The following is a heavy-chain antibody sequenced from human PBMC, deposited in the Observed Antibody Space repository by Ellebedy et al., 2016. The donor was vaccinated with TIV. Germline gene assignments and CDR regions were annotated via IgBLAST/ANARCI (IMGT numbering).Heavy chain of an antibody. CDR2: INHSGST. CDR1: GGSFSGYY. D-gene: IGHD6-13*01. J-gene: IGHJ6*03. CDR3: ARGSRAIAAAGSEYYYYYMDV. Sequence: SETLSLXCAVYGGSFSGYYWSWIRQPPGKGLEWIGEINHSGSTNYNPSLKSRVTISVDTSKNQFSLKLSSVTAADTAVYYCARGSRAIAAAGSEYYYYYMDVWGKGTTVTVSS. V-gene: IGHV4-34*01.